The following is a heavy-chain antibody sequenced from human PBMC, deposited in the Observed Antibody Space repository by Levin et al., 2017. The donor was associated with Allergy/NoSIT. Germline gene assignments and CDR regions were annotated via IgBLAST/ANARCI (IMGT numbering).Heavy chain of an antibody. CDR3: RKAPAAIDY. CDR2: ISYDGSNK. V-gene: IGHV3-30-3*01. Sequence: GESLKISCAASGFTFSSYAMHWVRQAPGKGLEWVAVISYDGSNKYYADSVKGRFTISRDNSKNTLYLQMNSLRAEDTAVYYCRKAPAAIDYWGQGTLVTVSS. J-gene: IGHJ4*02. CDR1: GFTFSSYA. D-gene: IGHD2-2*01.